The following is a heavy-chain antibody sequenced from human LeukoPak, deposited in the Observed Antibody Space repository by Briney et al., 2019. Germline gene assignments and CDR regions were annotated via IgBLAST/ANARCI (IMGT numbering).Heavy chain of an antibody. CDR2: ISSSGGDT. D-gene: IGHD3-10*01. V-gene: IGHV3-23*01. CDR1: GFTFSRNA. J-gene: IGHJ4*02. CDR3: AKASWVSDADAVL. Sequence: GGSLRLSCAASGFTFSRNAMNWVRQAPGRGLEWVSEISSSGGDTFYADSVKGRFTLSRDHSRNTVYLQLNSLTVDDTAVYYCAKASWVSDADAVLWGQGTLVTVSS.